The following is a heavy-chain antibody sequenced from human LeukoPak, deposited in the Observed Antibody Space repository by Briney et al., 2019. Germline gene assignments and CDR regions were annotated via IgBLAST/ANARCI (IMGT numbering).Heavy chain of an antibody. CDR2: ISYDGSNK. CDR1: GFTFSSYG. Sequence: PGGSLRLSCAASGFTFSSYGMHWVRQAPGKGLEWVAVISYDGSNKYYAGSVKGRFTISRDNSKNTLYLQMNSLRAEDTAVYYCAKDGTGAENWFDPWGQGTLVTVSS. J-gene: IGHJ5*02. D-gene: IGHD1-26*01. CDR3: AKDGTGAENWFDP. V-gene: IGHV3-30*18.